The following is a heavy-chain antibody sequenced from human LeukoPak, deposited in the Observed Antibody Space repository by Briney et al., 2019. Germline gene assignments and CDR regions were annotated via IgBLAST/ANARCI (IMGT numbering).Heavy chain of an antibody. D-gene: IGHD6-13*01. V-gene: IGHV3-33*01. J-gene: IGHJ4*02. CDR3: ASVGRRIAADGYFDY. CDR1: GVTFSSYC. CDR2: IWYDGSNK. Sequence: GGSLRLSCAASGVTFSSYCMHWVRQAPGKGLEWVAVIWYDGSNKYYADSVKGRFTISRDNSKNTLYLQMNILRAEDTAVYYCASVGRRIAADGYFDYWGQRTLVTVSS.